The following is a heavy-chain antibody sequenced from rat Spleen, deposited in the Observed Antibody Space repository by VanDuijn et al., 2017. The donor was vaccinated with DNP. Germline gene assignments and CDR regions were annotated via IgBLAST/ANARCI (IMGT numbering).Heavy chain of an antibody. D-gene: IGHD5-1*01. V-gene: IGHV5-19*01. CDR1: GFTFSNYG. J-gene: IGHJ4*01. Sequence: EVQLVESDGGLVQPGRSLKLSCAASGFTFSNYGMAWVRQAPKKGLEWVASISPSGGSTYYRDSVKGRFTISRDNAKSTLYLQMNSLRSEDTATYYCTRVTGWAYYWGQGASVTVSS. CDR2: ISPSGGST. CDR3: TRVTGWAYY.